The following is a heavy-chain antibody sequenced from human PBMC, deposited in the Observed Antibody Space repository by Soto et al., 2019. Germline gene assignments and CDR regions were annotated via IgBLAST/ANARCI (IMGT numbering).Heavy chain of an antibody. D-gene: IGHD6-6*01. V-gene: IGHV3-33*01. CDR3: ARGVGSSYLDY. Sequence: GGSLRLSCAASGFTFSSFGMHWVRQAPGKGLEWVALIWHDGSNKYYVDSVKGRFTISRDNSKNTVYLQMNSLRAEDTAVYYCARGVGSSYLDYWGQGTLVTVSS. J-gene: IGHJ4*02. CDR1: GFTFSSFG. CDR2: IWHDGSNK.